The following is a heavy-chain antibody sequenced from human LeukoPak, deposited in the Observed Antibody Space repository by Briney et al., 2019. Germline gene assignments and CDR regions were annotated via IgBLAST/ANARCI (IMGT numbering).Heavy chain of an antibody. CDR3: VRDSQLVFDY. J-gene: IGHJ4*02. CDR1: GFTFSSYW. D-gene: IGHD6-6*01. Sequence: GGSLRLSCAASGFTFSSYWMHWVRRAPGKGLVWVSRINTDGSSTTYADSVKGRFTISRDNAKNTLYLQMNSLSAEDTAVYYCVRDSQLVFDYWGQGALVTVSS. CDR2: INTDGSST. V-gene: IGHV3-74*01.